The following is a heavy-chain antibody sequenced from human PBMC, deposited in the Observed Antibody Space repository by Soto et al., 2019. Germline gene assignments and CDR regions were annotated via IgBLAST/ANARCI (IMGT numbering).Heavy chain of an antibody. CDR1: GFTFSSYS. V-gene: IGHV3-21*01. D-gene: IGHD3-9*01. CDR3: ARDWVLRYFDWTDYYYGMDV. J-gene: IGHJ6*02. CDR2: ISSSSSYI. Sequence: LRLSCAASGFTFSSYSMNWVRQAPGKGLEWVSSISSSSSYIYYADSVKGRFTISRDNAKNSLYLQMNSLRAEDTAVYYCARDWVLRYFDWTDYYYGMDVWGQGTTVTVSS.